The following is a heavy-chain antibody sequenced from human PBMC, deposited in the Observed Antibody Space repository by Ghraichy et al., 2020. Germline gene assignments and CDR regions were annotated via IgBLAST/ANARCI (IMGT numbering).Heavy chain of an antibody. J-gene: IGHJ4*01. CDR2: ISYDGSNK. CDR1: GFTFSGYG. D-gene: IGHD3-22*01. CDR3: AKDHGRYYDISGYYIDY. V-gene: IGHV3-30*18. Sequence: GGSLRLSCAASGFTFSGYGMHWVRQAPGKGLEWVAVISYDGSNKYYADSVKGRFTISRDNSKNTLYLQMNSLRAEDTAVYYCAKDHGRYYDISGYYIDYWGPGNLVPVTP.